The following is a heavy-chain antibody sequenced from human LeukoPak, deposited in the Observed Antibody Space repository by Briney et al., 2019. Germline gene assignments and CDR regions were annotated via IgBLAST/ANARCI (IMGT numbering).Heavy chain of an antibody. Sequence: SETLSLTCTVSGYSISSGYYWGWIRQPPGKGLEWIGSIYHSGSTYYNPSLKSRVTISVDTSKNQFSLKLSSVTAADTAVYYCARTNADLIAAAGYYYYYMDVWGKGTTVTVSS. J-gene: IGHJ6*03. CDR1: GYSISSGYY. D-gene: IGHD6-13*01. CDR3: ARTNADLIAAAGYYYYYMDV. V-gene: IGHV4-38-2*02. CDR2: IYHSGST.